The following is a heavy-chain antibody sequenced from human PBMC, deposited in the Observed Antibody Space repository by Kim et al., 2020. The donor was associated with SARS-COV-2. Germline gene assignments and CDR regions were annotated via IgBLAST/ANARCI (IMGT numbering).Heavy chain of an antibody. CDR2: ISYDEKRE. V-gene: IGHV3-30*04. Sequence: GGSLRLSCAASGFTFSRSAVHWVRQAPGKGLEWVAVISYDEKREFFAESVKGRFTISRDNSKNMLYLQMNSLRIEDTAVYRCARDGGVNYGDYGGSFDFWGQGTLVTVSS. CDR1: GFTFSRSA. CDR3: ARDGGVNYGDYGGSFDF. D-gene: IGHD4-17*01. J-gene: IGHJ4*02.